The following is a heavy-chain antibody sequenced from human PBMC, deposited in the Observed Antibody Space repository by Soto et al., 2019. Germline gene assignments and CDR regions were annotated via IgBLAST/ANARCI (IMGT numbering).Heavy chain of an antibody. V-gene: IGHV4-59*01. CDR2: TNYTGST. Sequence: QVQLQESGPGLVKPSETLSLTCTVSGGSISRYYWSWIRQPPGKGLERIGYTNYTGSTNYNPSLKSRGTISVDTSKNQLPQKLSALTGADTAVYYCARDRDGGHSWFDPWGQGTLVTVSS. CDR1: GGSISRYY. J-gene: IGHJ5*02. D-gene: IGHD3-10*01. CDR3: ARDRDGGHSWFDP.